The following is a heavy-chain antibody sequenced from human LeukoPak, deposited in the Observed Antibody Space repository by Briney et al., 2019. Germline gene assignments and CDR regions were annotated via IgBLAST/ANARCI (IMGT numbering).Heavy chain of an antibody. D-gene: IGHD6-13*01. J-gene: IGHJ4*02. Sequence: ASVKVSCKASGYTFTSYYMHWVRQAPGQGLGWMGIINPSGGSTSYAQKFQGRVTMTRDTFTSTVYMELSSLRSEDTAVYYCALVAAAGTFFDYWGQGTLVTVSS. CDR3: ALVAAAGTFFDY. V-gene: IGHV1-46*01. CDR1: GYTFTSYY. CDR2: INPSGGST.